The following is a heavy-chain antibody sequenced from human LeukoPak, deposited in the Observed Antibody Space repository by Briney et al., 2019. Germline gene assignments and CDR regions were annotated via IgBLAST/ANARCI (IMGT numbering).Heavy chain of an antibody. Sequence: ASVKVSCKASGYTFTSYGIIWVRQAPGQGLEWMGWISAYNGNTNYAQKLQGRVTMTTDTSTSTAYIELRSLRSDDTAVYYCARERTYYDFWSGYPKLDYWGQGTLVTVSS. V-gene: IGHV1-18*01. D-gene: IGHD3-3*01. J-gene: IGHJ4*02. CDR3: ARERTYYDFWSGYPKLDY. CDR2: ISAYNGNT. CDR1: GYTFTSYG.